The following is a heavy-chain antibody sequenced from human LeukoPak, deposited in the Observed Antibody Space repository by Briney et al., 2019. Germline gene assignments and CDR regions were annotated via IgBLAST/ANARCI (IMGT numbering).Heavy chain of an antibody. CDR1: GFTFSSYA. CDR3: AKPLSSGWYRAPFDY. V-gene: IGHV3-23*01. D-gene: IGHD6-19*01. Sequence: GGSLRLSCAASGFTFSSYAMSWVRQALGKGLEWVSAISGSGGSTYYADSVKGRFTISRDNSKNTLYLQMNSLRAEDTAVYYCAKPLSSGWYRAPFDYWGQGTLVTVSS. J-gene: IGHJ4*02. CDR2: ISGSGGST.